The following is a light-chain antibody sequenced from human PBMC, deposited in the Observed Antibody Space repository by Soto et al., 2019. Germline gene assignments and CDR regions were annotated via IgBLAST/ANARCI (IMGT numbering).Light chain of an antibody. CDR2: YDD. CDR1: NSNIGNNA. J-gene: IGLJ3*02. V-gene: IGLV1-36*01. CDR3: QAYDYSLTASV. Sequence: QSVLTQPPSVSEAPRQRVTISCSGSNSNIGNNAVNWYQQLPGKAPKLLIYYDDLRPSGVSDRFSGSKSGTSASLAISGLQAEDEADYYCQAYDYSLTASVFGGGTKLTVL.